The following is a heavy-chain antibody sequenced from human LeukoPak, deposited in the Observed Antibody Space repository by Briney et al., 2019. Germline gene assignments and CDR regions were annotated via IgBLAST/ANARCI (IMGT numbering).Heavy chain of an antibody. V-gene: IGHV4-59*01. CDR3: AGEVD. J-gene: IGHJ4*02. CDR1: GGSISSYY. Sequence: SETRSRTCTVSGGSISSYYWSWIRQPPGKGLEWIGYIYYSGSTNYNPSLKSRVTISVDTSKNQFSLKLSSVTAADTAVYYCAGEVDWGQGTLVTVSS. CDR2: IYYSGST.